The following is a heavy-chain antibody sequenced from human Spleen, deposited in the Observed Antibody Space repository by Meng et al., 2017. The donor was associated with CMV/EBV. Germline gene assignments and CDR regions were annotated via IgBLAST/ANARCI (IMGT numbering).Heavy chain of an antibody. Sequence: GSYWRWLRQPPGQGLEWIGEINHRGSTNSPPSLKSRVTISVDTSKNQFSLKLSSVTAADTAVYYCARLRGYYDSSGYYHRYNWFDPWGQGTLVTVSS. CDR2: INHRGST. CDR3: ARLRGYYDSSGYYHRYNWFDP. CDR1: GSY. J-gene: IGHJ5*02. V-gene: IGHV4-34*01. D-gene: IGHD3-22*01.